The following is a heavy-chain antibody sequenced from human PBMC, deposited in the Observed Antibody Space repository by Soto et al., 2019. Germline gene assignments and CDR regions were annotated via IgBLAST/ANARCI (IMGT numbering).Heavy chain of an antibody. CDR3: AARGYSGYSINYYMDV. D-gene: IGHD5-12*01. CDR1: GGSISSSSYY. J-gene: IGHJ6*03. V-gene: IGHV4-39*01. CDR2: IYYSGST. Sequence: SETLSLTCTVSGGSISSSSYYWGWIRQPPGKGLEWIGSIYYSGSTYYNPSLKSRVTISVDTSKNQFSLKLSSVTAADTAVYYCAARGYSGYSINYYMDVWGKGTTVTVSS.